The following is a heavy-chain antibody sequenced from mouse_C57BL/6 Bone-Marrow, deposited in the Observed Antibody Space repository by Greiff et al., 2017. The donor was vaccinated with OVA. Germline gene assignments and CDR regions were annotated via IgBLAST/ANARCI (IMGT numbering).Heavy chain of an antibody. D-gene: IGHD1-1*01. V-gene: IGHV1-64*01. CDR2: IHPNSGST. CDR3: ARFYYYGSRYYFDY. Sequence: QVQLKQPGAELVKPGASVKLSCKASGYTFTSSWMHWVKQRPGQGLEWIGMIHPNSGSTNYNEKFKSKATLTVDKSSSTAYMQLSSLTSEDSAVYYCARFYYYGSRYYFDYWGQGTTLTVSS. CDR1: GYTFTSSW. J-gene: IGHJ2*01.